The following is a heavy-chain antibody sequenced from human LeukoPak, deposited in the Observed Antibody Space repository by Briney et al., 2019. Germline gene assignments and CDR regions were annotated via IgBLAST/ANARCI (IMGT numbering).Heavy chain of an antibody. Sequence: GGSLRLSCAASGFTFSSYGMHWVRQAPGKGLEWVAVIWSDGSNKHYGDSVKGRFTISRDNYKNTLYLQMDSLRAEDTAVYYCARDPHYDSSGYYGLGAFDIWGQGTMVTVSS. J-gene: IGHJ3*02. CDR2: IWSDGSNK. CDR3: ARDPHYDSSGYYGLGAFDI. D-gene: IGHD3-22*01. CDR1: GFTFSSYG. V-gene: IGHV3-33*01.